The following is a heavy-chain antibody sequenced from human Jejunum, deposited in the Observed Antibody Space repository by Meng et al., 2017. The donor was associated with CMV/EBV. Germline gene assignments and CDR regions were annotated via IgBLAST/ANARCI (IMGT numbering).Heavy chain of an antibody. D-gene: IGHD1-26*01. V-gene: IGHV3-21*01. CDR3: AVRRGSYLPGPFDY. J-gene: IGHJ4*02. CDR2: ISSSSSYI. Sequence: GLTFSSNSMNWVRRAPGKGLEWVSSISSSSSYISYADSVKGRFTISRKNAKNSLYLQMNSLRAEDTAVYYCAVRRGSYLPGPFDYWGQGTLVTVSS. CDR1: GLTFSSNS.